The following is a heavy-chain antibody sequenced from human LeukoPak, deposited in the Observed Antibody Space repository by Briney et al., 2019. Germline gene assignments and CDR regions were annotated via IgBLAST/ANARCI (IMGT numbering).Heavy chain of an antibody. D-gene: IGHD5-18*01. CDR3: ARLGYSYGFSG. Sequence: ASETLSLXCTVSGGSSSSSSYYWGWSRQPPGKGLEWIGSIYYSGITYYNPSLKSRVTISVDTSKNQFSLKLSSVTAADTAVYYCARLGYSYGFSGWGQGTLVTVSS. CDR2: IYYSGIT. J-gene: IGHJ4*02. V-gene: IGHV4-39*01. CDR1: GGSSSSSSYY.